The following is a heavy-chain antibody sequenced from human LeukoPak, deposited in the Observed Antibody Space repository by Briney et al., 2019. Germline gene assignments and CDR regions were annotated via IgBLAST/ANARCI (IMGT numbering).Heavy chain of an antibody. CDR2: VYYTGST. D-gene: IGHD7-27*01. J-gene: IGHJ4*02. V-gene: IGHV4-61*01. CDR3: ASNTGSVFDY. Sequence: SETLSLTCTVSGDSISSGSYYWSWIRQPPGKGLEWIGYVYYTGSTEYNPSLRSRVTISLEMSKQQFSLTLTSVTAADTAVYYCASNTGSVFDYWGRGALVTVSS. CDR1: GDSISSGSYY.